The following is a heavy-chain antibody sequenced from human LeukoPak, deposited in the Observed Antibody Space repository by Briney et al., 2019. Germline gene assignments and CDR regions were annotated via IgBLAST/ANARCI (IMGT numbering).Heavy chain of an antibody. J-gene: IGHJ4*02. V-gene: IGHV3-30-3*01. CDR1: GFTFSSYA. D-gene: IGHD3-22*01. Sequence: GGSLRLSCAASGFTFSSYAMHWVRQAPGKGLEWVAVISYDGSNKYYADSVKGRFTISRDNSRNTLYLQMNSLRAEDTAVYYCARGQGIGYYYDSSGIGYFDYWGQGTPVTVSS. CDR2: ISYDGSNK. CDR3: ARGQGIGYYYDSSGIGYFDY.